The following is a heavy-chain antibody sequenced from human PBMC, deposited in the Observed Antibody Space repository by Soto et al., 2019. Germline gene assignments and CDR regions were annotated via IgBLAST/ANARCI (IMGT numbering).Heavy chain of an antibody. CDR2: ISGSGDST. D-gene: IGHD2-2*01. J-gene: IGHJ6*02. CDR3: AKSGQSSWANMDV. Sequence: GGSLRLSCAASGFSFSSYATNWVRQAPGKGLEWVSTISGSGDSTYYADSVKGRFTISKDNSKNTLSLQMNSLRVEDTAVYYCAKSGQSSWANMDVWGQGTTVTVSS. V-gene: IGHV3-23*01. CDR1: GFSFSSYA.